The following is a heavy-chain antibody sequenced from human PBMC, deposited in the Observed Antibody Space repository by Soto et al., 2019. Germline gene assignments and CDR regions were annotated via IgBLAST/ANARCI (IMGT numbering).Heavy chain of an antibody. D-gene: IGHD3-3*01. CDR2: ISGSGGST. Sequence: GGSLRLSCAASGFTFSSYAMSWVRQAPGKGLEWVSAISGSGGSTYYADSVKGRFTISRDNSKKTLYLQMNSLRAEDTAVYYCAKGAFFGVLRFLEWSPDRYYYGMDVWGQGTTVTVSS. CDR1: GFTFSSYA. V-gene: IGHV3-23*01. J-gene: IGHJ6*02. CDR3: AKGAFFGVLRFLEWSPDRYYYGMDV.